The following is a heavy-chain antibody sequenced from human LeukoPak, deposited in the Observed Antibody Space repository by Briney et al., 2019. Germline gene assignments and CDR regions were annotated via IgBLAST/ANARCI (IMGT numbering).Heavy chain of an antibody. CDR2: IKQDGSEK. D-gene: IGHD3-10*01. J-gene: IGHJ5*02. CDR3: ARPLMYYYGSETYFWFDP. Sequence: GGSLRLSCVGAGFTLTTYWMSWVRQAPGKGLEWVANIKQDGSEKYYVDSVKGRFTISRDNAKNSLSLQMNSLRAEDTAVYYCARPLMYYYGSETYFWFDPWGQGTLVTVSS. CDR1: GFTLTTYW. V-gene: IGHV3-7*01.